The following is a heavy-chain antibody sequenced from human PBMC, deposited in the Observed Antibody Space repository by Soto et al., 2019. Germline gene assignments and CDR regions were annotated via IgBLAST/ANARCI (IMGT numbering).Heavy chain of an antibody. Sequence: EVQLLESGGGLVQPGGSLRLSCAASGFTFSSYAMSWVRQAPGKGLEWVSAISGSGGSTYYADSVKGRFTISRDNSRNTLYLQMNGLRAEDAAVYYCAEGGRGYSYDYFDYRGQGTRVTVSS. D-gene: IGHD5-18*01. CDR3: AEGGRGYSYDYFDY. CDR1: GFTFSSYA. CDR2: ISGSGGST. V-gene: IGHV3-23*01. J-gene: IGHJ4*02.